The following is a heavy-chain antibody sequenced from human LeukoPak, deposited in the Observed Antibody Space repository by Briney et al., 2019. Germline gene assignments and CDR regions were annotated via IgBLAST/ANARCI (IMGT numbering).Heavy chain of an antibody. CDR2: ISGDGGST. CDR1: GFTFSSWP. Sequence: PGGSLRLSCAASGFTFSSWPMSWVGQAPGKGLEWVSAISGDGGSTDYADSVRGRFTISRDNSKNTLYLQMNSLRAEDTAVYYCAKIKGEQRCHFALWGHGSLFTVSS. J-gene: IGHJ4*03. D-gene: IGHD3-16*01. CDR3: AKIKGEQRCHFAL. V-gene: IGHV3-23*01.